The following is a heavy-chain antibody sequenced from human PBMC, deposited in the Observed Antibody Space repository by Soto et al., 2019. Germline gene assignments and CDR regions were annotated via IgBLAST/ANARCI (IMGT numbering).Heavy chain of an antibody. Sequence: ASVKVSCKAAGYTVTSYAMHWVRQAPGQRLEWMGWINAGNGNTKYSQKFQGRVTITRDTSASTAYMELSSLRSEDTAVYYCARDGGIKYFDYWGQGTLVTAPQ. D-gene: IGHD3-16*01. V-gene: IGHV1-3*01. CDR1: GYTVTSYA. J-gene: IGHJ4*02. CDR2: INAGNGNT. CDR3: ARDGGIKYFDY.